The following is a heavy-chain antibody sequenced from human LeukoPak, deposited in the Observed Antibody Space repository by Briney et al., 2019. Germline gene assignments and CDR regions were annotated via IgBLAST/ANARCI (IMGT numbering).Heavy chain of an antibody. CDR3: ARDGLRYYFDY. D-gene: IGHD4-17*01. J-gene: IGHJ4*02. V-gene: IGHV3-30-3*01. Sequence: PPGRSLRLSCAASGFTFSSYAMHWVRQAPGKGLEWVAVISYDGSNKYYADSVKGRFTISRDNSKNTLYLQMNSLRAEDTAVHYCARDGLRYYFDYWGQGTLVTVSS. CDR2: ISYDGSNK. CDR1: GFTFSSYA.